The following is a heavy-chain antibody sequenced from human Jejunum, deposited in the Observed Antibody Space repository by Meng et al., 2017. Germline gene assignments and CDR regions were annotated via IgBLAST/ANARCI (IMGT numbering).Heavy chain of an antibody. CDR1: AGSISGYY. D-gene: IGHD6-19*01. CDR2: IYYSGST. Sequence: SETLSLTCTVSAGSISGYYWNWIRQPPGKGLEWMGYIYYSGSTHYNPSLKSRVTISLDKSKNQFSLKLSSVTAADSAVYYCASSGPFSSSSFDSWGQGTQVTVSS. V-gene: IGHV4-59*01. CDR3: ASSGPFSSSSFDS. J-gene: IGHJ4*02.